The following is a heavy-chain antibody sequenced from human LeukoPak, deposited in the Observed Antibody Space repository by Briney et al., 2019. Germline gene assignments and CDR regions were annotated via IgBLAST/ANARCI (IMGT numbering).Heavy chain of an antibody. V-gene: IGHV3-7*01. Sequence: GGSLRLSCAASGFLFNKYWMSWVRQAPGKGLEWVGNIDEGGSGKWYVDSVKGRFTMSRDNAKNSLFLEMSSLRVEDTAIYYCARDRGDGYNYRSPFDSWGQGTLVTVSS. CDR1: GFLFNKYW. CDR2: IDEGGSGK. CDR3: ARDRGDGYNYRSPFDS. J-gene: IGHJ4*02. D-gene: IGHD5-24*01.